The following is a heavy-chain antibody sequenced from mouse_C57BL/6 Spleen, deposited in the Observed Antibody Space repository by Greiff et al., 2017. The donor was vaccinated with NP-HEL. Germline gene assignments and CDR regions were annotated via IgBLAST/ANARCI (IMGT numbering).Heavy chain of an antibody. J-gene: IGHJ1*03. D-gene: IGHD2-1*01. V-gene: IGHV3-6*01. CDR3: ARERERYGNRYFDV. CDR1: GYSITSGYY. CDR2: ISYDGSN. Sequence: EVQLQQSGPGLVKPSQSLSLTCSVTGYSITSGYYWNWIRQFPGNKLEWMGYISYDGSNNYNPSLKNRISITRDTSKNQFFLKLNSVTTEDTATYYCARERERYGNRYFDVWGTGTTVTVSS.